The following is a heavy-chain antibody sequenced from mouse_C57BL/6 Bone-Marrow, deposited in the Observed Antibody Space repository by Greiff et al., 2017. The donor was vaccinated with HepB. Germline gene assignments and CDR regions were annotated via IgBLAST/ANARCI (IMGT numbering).Heavy chain of an antibody. D-gene: IGHD2-3*01. J-gene: IGHJ2*01. CDR1: GYTFTSYW. V-gene: IGHV1-55*01. CDR2: IYPGSGST. Sequence: VQLQQPGAELVKPGASVKMSCKASGYTFTSYWITWVKQRPGQGLEWIGDIYPGSGSTNYNEKFKSKATLTVDTSSSTAYMQRSSLTSEDSAVYYCGRLDGYSRGYCEYWGQGTTLTVAS. CDR3: GRLDGYSRGYCEY.